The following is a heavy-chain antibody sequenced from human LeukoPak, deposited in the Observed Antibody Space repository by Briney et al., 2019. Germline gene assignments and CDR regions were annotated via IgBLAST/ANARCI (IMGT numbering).Heavy chain of an antibody. Sequence: GGSLRLSCAASGFTFRTYWMSWVRQAPGKGLEWVANIKQDGSEKYYVDSVRGRFTISRDNAENSLSLQMNSLRAEDTAVYYCASQGYCSSGSCSFPRHPFDYWGQGTLVTVSS. D-gene: IGHD2-15*01. J-gene: IGHJ4*02. V-gene: IGHV3-7*01. CDR2: IKQDGSEK. CDR3: ASQGYCSSGSCSFPRHPFDY. CDR1: GFTFRTYW.